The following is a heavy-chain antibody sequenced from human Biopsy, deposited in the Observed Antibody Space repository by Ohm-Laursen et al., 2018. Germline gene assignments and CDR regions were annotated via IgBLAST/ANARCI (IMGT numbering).Heavy chain of an antibody. CDR1: GDSISSYY. Sequence: TLSLTCTVSGDSISSYYWSWIRQPPGKGLEWIGYVYYTGITDYNPSLQSRVTISVDTSKNHFSQRLRSVTSADTAIYYSARDRGYYSDRTVPGYFDLWGRGTLVTVSS. D-gene: IGHD3-22*01. V-gene: IGHV4-59*01. J-gene: IGHJ2*01. CDR2: VYYTGIT. CDR3: ARDRGYYSDRTVPGYFDL.